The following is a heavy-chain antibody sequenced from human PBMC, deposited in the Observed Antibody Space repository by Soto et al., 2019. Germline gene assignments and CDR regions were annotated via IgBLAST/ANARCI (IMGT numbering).Heavy chain of an antibody. CDR2: IWYDGSNK. CDR3: ARMHPAGYYYGMDV. CDR1: GVTFSSSG. J-gene: IGHJ6*02. Sequence: QVQLVESVGAVVQPGRSLRLSCVASGVTFSSSGMYWVRQAPGKGLECVAVIWYDGSNKDYGDSVKGRFTISRDNPKHTLYLQINSLRAEDTAVYYCARMHPAGYYYGMDVWGRGTTVTVSS. V-gene: IGHV3-33*01.